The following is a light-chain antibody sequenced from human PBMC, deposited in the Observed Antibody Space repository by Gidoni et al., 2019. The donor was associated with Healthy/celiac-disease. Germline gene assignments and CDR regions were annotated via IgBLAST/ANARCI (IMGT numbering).Light chain of an antibody. Sequence: ELVLTQSPGTLSLSPGERATLSCRASQSVSSSYLAWYQQKPGQAPRLLIYGASSRATGIPDRFSGSGYGTDFTLTISRLEPEDFAVYYCQQYGSSHLTFGGGTKVEIK. CDR3: QQYGSSHLT. V-gene: IGKV3-20*01. CDR1: QSVSSSY. CDR2: GAS. J-gene: IGKJ4*01.